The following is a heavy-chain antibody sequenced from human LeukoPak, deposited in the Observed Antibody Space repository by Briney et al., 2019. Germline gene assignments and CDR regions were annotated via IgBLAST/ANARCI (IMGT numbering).Heavy chain of an antibody. Sequence: PSQTLSLTCTVSGGSISSGDYYWSWIRQPPGKGLEWIGYIYYSGSTYYNTSLKSRVTISVDTSKNQFSLKLSSVTAADTAVYYCARDPIIMVRGVILNAFEIWGQGTMVTVSS. CDR2: IYYSGST. V-gene: IGHV4-30-4*01. D-gene: IGHD3-10*01. CDR1: GGSISSGDYY. CDR3: ARDPIIMVRGVILNAFEI. J-gene: IGHJ3*02.